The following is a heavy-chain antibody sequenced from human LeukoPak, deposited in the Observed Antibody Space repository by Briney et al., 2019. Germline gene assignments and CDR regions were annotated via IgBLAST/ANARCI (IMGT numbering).Heavy chain of an antibody. D-gene: IGHD2/OR15-2a*01. CDR1: GFTFSSYW. Sequence: GRSLRLSCAASGFTFSSYWMHWVRQTPGKGLVWVSRINTDGSSTNYADSVKGRFTISRDNAKNTVYLQMNSLRAEDTAAYYCAVSILSYFDYWGQGSLVTVSS. CDR3: AVSILSYFDY. J-gene: IGHJ4*02. V-gene: IGHV3-74*01. CDR2: INTDGSST.